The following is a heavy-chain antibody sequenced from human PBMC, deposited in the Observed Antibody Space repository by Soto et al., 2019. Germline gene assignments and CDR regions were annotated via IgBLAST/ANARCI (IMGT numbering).Heavy chain of an antibody. J-gene: IGHJ6*03. V-gene: IGHV3-7*01. Sequence: GGSLRLSCAASGFTFSSYWMSWVRQAPGKGLEWVANIKQDGSEKYYVDSVKGRLTISRDNAKNSLYLQMNSLRAEDTAVYYCAREGYDFWSGYHSLDYYYYYMDVWGKGTTVTVSS. CDR3: AREGYDFWSGYHSLDYYYYYMDV. CDR2: IKQDGSEK. CDR1: GFTFSSYW. D-gene: IGHD3-3*01.